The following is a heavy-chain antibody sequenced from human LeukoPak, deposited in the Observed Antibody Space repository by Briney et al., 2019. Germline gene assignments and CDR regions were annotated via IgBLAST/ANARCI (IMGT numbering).Heavy chain of an antibody. CDR2: INHSGST. D-gene: IGHD6-13*01. J-gene: IGHJ5*02. CDR1: GGSFSGYY. Sequence: SETLSLTCAVYGGSFSGYYWSWIRQPPGKGLEWIGEINHSGSTNYNPSLKSRVTISVDTSKNQFSLKLSSVTAADTAVYYCARGPHSSSYGWFDPWGQGTLVTVSS. CDR3: ARGPHSSSYGWFDP. V-gene: IGHV4-34*01.